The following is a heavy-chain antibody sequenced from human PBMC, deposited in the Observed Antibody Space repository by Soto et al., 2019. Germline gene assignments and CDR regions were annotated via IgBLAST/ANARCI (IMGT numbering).Heavy chain of an antibody. D-gene: IGHD6-6*01. CDR2: IYHSGST. Sequence: SETLSLTCTVSGGSISSFYWSWIRQPPGKGLEWIVNIYHSGSTNYNPSLKSRVTLSEDTSKNQFSLKLSSVTAADTAVYYCARLYSSSSDYYFDYWGQGTLVTVSS. CDR1: GGSISSFY. V-gene: IGHV4-59*01. J-gene: IGHJ4*02. CDR3: ARLYSSSSDYYFDY.